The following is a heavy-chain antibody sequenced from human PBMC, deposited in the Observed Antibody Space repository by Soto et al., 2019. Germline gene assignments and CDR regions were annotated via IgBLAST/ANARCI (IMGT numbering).Heavy chain of an antibody. V-gene: IGHV4-30-2*01. D-gene: IGHD2-8*02. J-gene: IGHJ4*02. CDR1: GGSISSGGYS. CDR2: IYHSGGT. Sequence: PSETLSLTCAVSGGSISSGGYSWNWIRQPPGKGLEWIWYIYHSGGTYYNPSLKSRVAISVDKSKNQFSLKLSSVTAADTAVYYCARDSLTVYYFDYWGQGMLVPVPS. CDR3: ARDSLTVYYFDY.